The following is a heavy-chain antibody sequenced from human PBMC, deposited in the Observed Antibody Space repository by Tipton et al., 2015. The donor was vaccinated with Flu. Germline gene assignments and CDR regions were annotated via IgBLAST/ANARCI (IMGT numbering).Heavy chain of an antibody. CDR3: TKELVVPAAPGNAFQI. J-gene: IGHJ3*02. CDR2: IDGSGFST. D-gene: IGHD2-2*01. Sequence: SLRLSCAASGFTFNNYAMSWVRQAPGKGLEWVSAIDGSGFSTFYADSVKGRFTISRDNSKNTLYLQMNSLSAEDTAVYYCTKELVVPAAPGNAFQIWGQGTMVTVSS. CDR1: GFTFNNYA. V-gene: IGHV3-23*01.